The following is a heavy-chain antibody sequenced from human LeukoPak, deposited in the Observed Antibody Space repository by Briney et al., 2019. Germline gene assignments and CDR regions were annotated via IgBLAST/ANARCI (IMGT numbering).Heavy chain of an antibody. Sequence: PGGSLRLSCAASGFSFDTYALSWVRQAPGKGLEWGSGFSGSGGSTFYADSVKGRFTISRDNSKNTLYLQMDSLRTADTALYFCAKDMGIYTGYDPLHYWGRGTLVTVSS. CDR2: FSGSGGST. V-gene: IGHV3-23*01. CDR3: AKDMGIYTGYDPLHY. J-gene: IGHJ4*02. CDR1: GFSFDTYA. D-gene: IGHD5-12*01.